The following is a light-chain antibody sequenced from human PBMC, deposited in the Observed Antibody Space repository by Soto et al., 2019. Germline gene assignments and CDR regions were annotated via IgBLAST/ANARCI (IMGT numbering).Light chain of an antibody. J-gene: IGKJ4*01. CDR1: QSVSSN. V-gene: IGKV3-15*01. CDR3: QQYNEWPLT. CDR2: GAS. Sequence: EIVMTQSPATLSVSPGERATLSCRASQSVSSNLAWYQQKPGQAPRLLIYGASTRATGIPARFSGSGSGTGFTLTISSLQSEDFAVYYCQQYNEWPLTFGGGTKVDIK.